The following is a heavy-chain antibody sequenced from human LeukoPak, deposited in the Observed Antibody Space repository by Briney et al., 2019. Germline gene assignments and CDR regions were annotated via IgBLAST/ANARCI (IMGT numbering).Heavy chain of an antibody. J-gene: IGHJ3*02. V-gene: IGHV4-59*01. Sequence: SETLSLTCTVSGGSISSYYWSWIRQPPGKGLEWLGYIYYSGSTNYNPSLKSRVTISVDTSKNQFSLKLSSVTAADTAVYYCARARITIFGVVTADAFDIWGQGTMVTVSS. CDR2: IYYSGST. CDR3: ARARITIFGVVTADAFDI. CDR1: GGSISSYY. D-gene: IGHD3-3*01.